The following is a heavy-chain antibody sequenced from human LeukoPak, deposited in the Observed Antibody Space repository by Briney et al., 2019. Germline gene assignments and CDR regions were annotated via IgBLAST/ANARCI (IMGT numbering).Heavy chain of an antibody. D-gene: IGHD2-2*01. Sequence: ASVKVSCKASGYTFTGYYTHWVRQAPGQGLEWMGWTNPTSGGTNYAQKFQGRVTMTRDTSISTAYMELSRLRSDDTAVYYCARVMAFCSSTSCYSLDYWGQGTLVTVSS. J-gene: IGHJ4*02. V-gene: IGHV1-2*02. CDR3: ARVMAFCSSTSCYSLDY. CDR2: TNPTSGGT. CDR1: GYTFTGYY.